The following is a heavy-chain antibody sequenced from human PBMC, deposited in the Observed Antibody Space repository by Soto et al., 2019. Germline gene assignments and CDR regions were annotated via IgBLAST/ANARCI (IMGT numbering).Heavy chain of an antibody. CDR3: ARVSTPASYSGYDFDY. CDR2: ISYDGSNK. J-gene: IGHJ4*02. V-gene: IGHV3-30-3*01. CDR1: GFTFSSYA. D-gene: IGHD5-12*01. Sequence: GGSLRLSCAASGFTFSSYAMHWVRQAPGKGLEWVAVISYDGSNKYYADSVKGRFTISRDNSKNTLYLQMNSLRAEDTAVYYCARVSTPASYSGYDFDYWGQGTLVTVSS.